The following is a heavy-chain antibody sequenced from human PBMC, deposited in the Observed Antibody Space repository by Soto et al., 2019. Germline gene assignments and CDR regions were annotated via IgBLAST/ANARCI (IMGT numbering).Heavy chain of an antibody. Sequence: EVQLLESGGGLVQPGESLRLSCAASGFTFSSYAMSWVRQAPGKGLEWVSDISGSDDSTYYADSVKGRFTISRDNSKTTLYLQMNSLRPGDTAVYYCARGRNSATLAYWGQGTLVSVSS. CDR3: ARGRNSATLAY. D-gene: IGHD3-3*02. CDR1: GFTFSSYA. J-gene: IGHJ4*02. V-gene: IGHV3-23*01. CDR2: ISGSDDST.